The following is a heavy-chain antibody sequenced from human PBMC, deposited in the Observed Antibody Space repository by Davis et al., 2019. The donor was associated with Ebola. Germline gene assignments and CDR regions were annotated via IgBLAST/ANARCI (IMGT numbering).Heavy chain of an antibody. CDR3: ARDLVTDTMIVVVSGMDV. CDR2: IKQDGSEK. V-gene: IGHV3-7*01. CDR1: GFTFSSYW. Sequence: GGSLRLSCAASGFTFSSYWMSWVRQAPGKGLEWVANIKQDGSEKYYVDSVKGRFTISRDNAKNSLYLQMNSLRAEDTAVYYCARDLVTDTMIVVVSGMDVWGQGTTVTVSS. D-gene: IGHD3-22*01. J-gene: IGHJ6*02.